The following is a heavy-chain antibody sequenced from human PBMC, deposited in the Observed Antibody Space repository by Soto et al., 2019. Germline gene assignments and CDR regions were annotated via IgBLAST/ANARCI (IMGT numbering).Heavy chain of an antibody. CDR1: GGSVSSGSYY. CDR2: IYYSGST. J-gene: IGHJ4*02. D-gene: IGHD3-22*01. V-gene: IGHV4-61*01. Sequence: QVQLQESGPGLVKPSETLSLTCTVSGGSVSSGSYYWSWIRQPPGTGLEWLGYIYYSGSTNYNPSLKSRVTISVDTSKNQFSLKLSSVTAADTAIYYCARIDYYDSSGYYRHFDYWGQGTLVTVSS. CDR3: ARIDYYDSSGYYRHFDY.